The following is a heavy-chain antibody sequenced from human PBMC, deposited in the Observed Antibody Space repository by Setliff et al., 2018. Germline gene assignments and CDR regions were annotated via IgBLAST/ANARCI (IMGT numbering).Heavy chain of an antibody. D-gene: IGHD2-8*01. Sequence: ASVKVSCKASGFTFRNYAISWVRQAPGQGLEWMGWISAYNGDTTYTQNLQGRVTLTTDTSTTTAYLELRGLRSDDTAVYYCLRLVRYCTKIACQATSGDEVWGLGTLVTVSS. CDR2: ISAYNGDT. CDR3: LRLVRYCTKIACQATSGDEV. J-gene: IGHJ4*02. V-gene: IGHV1-18*01. CDR1: GFTFRNYA.